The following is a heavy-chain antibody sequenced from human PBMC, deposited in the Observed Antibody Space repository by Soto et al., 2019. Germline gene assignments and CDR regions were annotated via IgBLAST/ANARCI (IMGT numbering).Heavy chain of an antibody. J-gene: IGHJ5*02. D-gene: IGHD3-16*01. Sequence: EVQLVESGGGLVQPGGSLRLSCAASGFTFSDYWMHWVRQAPGKGLLWVSRVNGDGSSTNYADSVKGRFTISRDNAKNTLFLQMTSLRPEDTAVYYCVKGGGRAFDPWGQGALVTVSS. CDR1: GFTFSDYW. CDR2: VNGDGSST. V-gene: IGHV3-74*01. CDR3: VKGGGRAFDP.